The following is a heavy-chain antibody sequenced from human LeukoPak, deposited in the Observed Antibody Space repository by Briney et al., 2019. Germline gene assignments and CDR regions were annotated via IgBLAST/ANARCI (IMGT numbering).Heavy chain of an antibody. CDR1: GFTISDYY. V-gene: IGHV3-11*04. D-gene: IGHD5-24*01. Sequence: GGSLRLSCAASGFTISDYYMSWIRQAPGKGLEWVSYISSSGSTIYYADSVKGRFTISRDNAKNSLYLQMNSLRAEDTAVYYCIKPVEMATMRDAFDIWGQGTMVTVSS. J-gene: IGHJ3*02. CDR3: IKPVEMATMRDAFDI. CDR2: ISSSGSTI.